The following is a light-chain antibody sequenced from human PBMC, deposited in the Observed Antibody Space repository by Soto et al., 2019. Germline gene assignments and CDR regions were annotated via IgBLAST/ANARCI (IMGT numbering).Light chain of an antibody. CDR3: QQRSNWPPIT. CDR2: DAS. V-gene: IGKV3-11*01. CDR1: QSVSSY. Sequence: EIVLTQSPATLSLSLGERATLYCRASQSVSSYLAWYQQKPCQAPRLIIYDASNRATGIPARFSGSASGTDFTLTISSLEPQDFAVYYGQQRSNWPPITFGQGTRLEIK. J-gene: IGKJ5*01.